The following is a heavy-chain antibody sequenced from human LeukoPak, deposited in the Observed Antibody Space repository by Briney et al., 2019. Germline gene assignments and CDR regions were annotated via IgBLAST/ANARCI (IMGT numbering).Heavy chain of an antibody. CDR2: IIPIFGTA. J-gene: IGHJ4*02. V-gene: IGHV1-69*13. Sequence: SVKVSCKASGGTFTSYAISWVRQAPGQGLEWMGGIIPIFGTANYAQKFQGRVTITADESTSTAYMELSSLRSEDTAVCYSERQRYDFWSGYPDYWGQGTLVTVSS. CDR1: GGTFTSYA. D-gene: IGHD3-3*01. CDR3: ERQRYDFWSGYPDY.